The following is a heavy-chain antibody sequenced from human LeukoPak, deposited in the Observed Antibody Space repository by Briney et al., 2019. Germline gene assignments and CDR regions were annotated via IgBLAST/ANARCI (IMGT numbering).Heavy chain of an antibody. J-gene: IGHJ6*03. CDR3: ARERYGNYYYYMDV. CDR2: IYTSGST. V-gene: IGHV4-4*07. Sequence: PSETLSLTCTVSGGSISSYYWSWIRQPAGEGREWIGRIYTSGSTNYNPSLKSRVTISVDKSKNQFSLKLSSVTAADTAVYYCARERYGNYYYYMDVWGKGTTVTVSS. D-gene: IGHD3-10*01. CDR1: GGSISSYY.